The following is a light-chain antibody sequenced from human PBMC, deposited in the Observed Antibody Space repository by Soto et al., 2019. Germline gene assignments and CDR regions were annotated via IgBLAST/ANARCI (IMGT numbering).Light chain of an antibody. CDR1: QGIRND. CDR3: QQYNSYPWT. Sequence: AIQMTQSPSSLSASVGDRVTITCRASQGIRNDLAWYQRKPGKAPKLLIYDASSLESGVPSRFSGSGSGTEFTLSISSLQPDDFATYHCQQYNSYPWTFGQGTKV. V-gene: IGKV1-13*02. J-gene: IGKJ1*01. CDR2: DAS.